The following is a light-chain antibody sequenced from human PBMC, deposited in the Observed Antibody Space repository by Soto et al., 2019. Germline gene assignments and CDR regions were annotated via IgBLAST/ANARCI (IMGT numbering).Light chain of an antibody. CDR3: AAWDDSLYGRV. CDR1: SSNIGANT. CDR2: NND. V-gene: IGLV1-44*01. J-gene: IGLJ1*01. Sequence: QSALTQPPSASGTPGQRVTISCSGSSSNIGANTVNWYQQLPGTAPKLLISNNDQRPSGVPDRFSGSKSGTSASLAISRLQSEDDADYYCAAWDDSLYGRVFGSGTKVTV.